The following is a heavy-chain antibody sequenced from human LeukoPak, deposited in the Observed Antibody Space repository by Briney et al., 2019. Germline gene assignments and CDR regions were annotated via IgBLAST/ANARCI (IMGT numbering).Heavy chain of an antibody. CDR2: INHSGST. CDR3: ARGAAAGRNKKYYYYGMDV. CDR1: GGSFSGYY. J-gene: IGHJ6*02. Sequence: SETLSLTCAVYGGSFSGYYWSWIRQTPGKGLEWIGEINHSGSTNYNPSLKSRVTISVDTSKNQFSLKLSSVTAADTAVYYCARGAAAGRNKKYYYYGMDVWGQGTTVTVSS. D-gene: IGHD6-13*01. V-gene: IGHV4-34*01.